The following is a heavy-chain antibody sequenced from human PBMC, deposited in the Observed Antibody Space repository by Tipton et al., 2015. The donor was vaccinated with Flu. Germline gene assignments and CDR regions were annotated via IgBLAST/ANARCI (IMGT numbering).Heavy chain of an antibody. CDR3: ARGGYYDSSGYYFLDV. CDR1: GYTFTGYY. CDR2: INPNSGGT. V-gene: IGHV1-2*06. J-gene: IGHJ6*02. D-gene: IGHD3-22*01. Sequence: VQLVQSGAEVKKPGASVKVSCKASGYTFTGYYMHWVRQAPGQGLEWMGRINPNSGGTNYAQKFQGRVTMTRDTSISTAYMELSRLRSDDTAVYYCARGGYYDSSGYYFLDVWGQGTTVTVSS.